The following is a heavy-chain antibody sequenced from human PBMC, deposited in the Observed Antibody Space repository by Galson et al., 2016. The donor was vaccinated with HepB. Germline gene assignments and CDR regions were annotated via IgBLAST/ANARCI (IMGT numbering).Heavy chain of an antibody. V-gene: IGHV3-66*03. CDR1: GFTVSTNY. Sequence: SLRLSCAASGFTVSTNYMSWVRQAPGKGLEWVSVIYSSGSTYYADSVKGRFTFSRDNSENTLYLQMNSLRAEDTAVYFCARDCDTTSHYGWFDPWGQGALVTVSS. CDR3: ARDCDTTSHYGWFDP. J-gene: IGHJ5*02. D-gene: IGHD2/OR15-2a*01. CDR2: IYSSGST.